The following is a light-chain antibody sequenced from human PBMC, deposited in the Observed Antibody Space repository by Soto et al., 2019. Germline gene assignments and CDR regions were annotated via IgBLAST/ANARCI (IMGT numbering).Light chain of an antibody. V-gene: IGKV1-6*01. Sequence: AIQMTQSPSSLSASIGDRVTITCRASQDIKKELGWYQQKPGKVPKPLIYTASTLQSGVPSRFSGSGSGTEFTLTIDSLQPEDFATYYCLPDGNYPRTVGPGTKVDFK. CDR1: QDIKKE. CDR2: TAS. CDR3: LPDGNYPRT. J-gene: IGKJ3*01.